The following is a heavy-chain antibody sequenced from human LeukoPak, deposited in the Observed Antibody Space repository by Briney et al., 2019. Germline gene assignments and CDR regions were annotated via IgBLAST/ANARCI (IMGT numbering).Heavy chain of an antibody. CDR2: ISGSGGST. J-gene: IGHJ4*02. V-gene: IGHV3-23*01. CDR3: AKIAYIVVVPAAYFDY. Sequence: GGSLRLSCAASGFTFSSYAMSWVRQAPGKGLEWVSAISGSGGSTYYADPVKGRFTISRDNSKNTLYLQMNSLRAEDTAVYYCAKIAYIVVVPAAYFDYWGQGTLVTVSS. CDR1: GFTFSSYA. D-gene: IGHD2-2*01.